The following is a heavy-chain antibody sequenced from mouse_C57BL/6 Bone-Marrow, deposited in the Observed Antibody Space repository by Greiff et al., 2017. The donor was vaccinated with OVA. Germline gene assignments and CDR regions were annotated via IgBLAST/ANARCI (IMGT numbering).Heavy chain of an antibody. J-gene: IGHJ1*03. CDR3: ARHVDGSRKGYFDF. V-gene: IGHV5-6*01. D-gene: IGHD1-1*01. Sequence: EVQVVESGGDLVKPGGSLKLSCAASGFTFSSYGMSWVRQTPDKRLEWVATISRGGSYTYYPDSVKGRFTISRDNAKNTLYLQMSSLKSEDTAMYYCARHVDGSRKGYFDFGGTGTAVTVSA. CDR1: GFTFSSYG. CDR2: ISRGGSYT.